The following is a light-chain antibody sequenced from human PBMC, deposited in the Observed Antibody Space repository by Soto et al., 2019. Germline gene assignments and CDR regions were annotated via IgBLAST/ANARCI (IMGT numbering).Light chain of an antibody. J-gene: IGLJ1*01. CDR3: AAWDDSLNGYV. V-gene: IGLV1-44*01. Sequence: QSVLTQAPSASETPGQRVTISCSGRSSNIGRNSISWYQQFPGTAPKLLIYNTNQRPAGVPDRFSGSKSGTSASLAIRGLQSDDEADYYCAAWDDSLNGYVFGTGTNVTVL. CDR2: NTN. CDR1: SSNIGRNS.